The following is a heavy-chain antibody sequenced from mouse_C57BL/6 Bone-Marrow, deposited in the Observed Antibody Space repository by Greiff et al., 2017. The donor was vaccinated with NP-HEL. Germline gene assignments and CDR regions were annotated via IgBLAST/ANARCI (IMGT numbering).Heavy chain of an antibody. Sequence: QVQLQQPGTELVKPGASVKLSCKASGYTFTSYWLHWVKQRPGQGLEWIGNINPSNGGTNYNEKFKSKATLTVDKSSSTAYMQLSSLTSEDSAVYYCARGLLRRDYAMDYWGQGTSVTVSS. J-gene: IGHJ4*01. D-gene: IGHD2-12*01. CDR2: INPSNGGT. CDR3: ARGLLRRDYAMDY. V-gene: IGHV1-53*01. CDR1: GYTFTSYW.